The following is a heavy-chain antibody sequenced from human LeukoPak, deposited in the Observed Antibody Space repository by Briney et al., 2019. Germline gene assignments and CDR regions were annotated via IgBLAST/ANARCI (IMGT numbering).Heavy chain of an antibody. CDR3: AKDHGRRIRYCSSTSCPGDAFDI. V-gene: IGHV3-7*01. CDR1: GFTFRSYW. D-gene: IGHD2-2*01. J-gene: IGHJ3*02. Sequence: GGSLRLSCVASGFTFRSYWMTWVRQAPGKGLEWVANIKQEGIERSYVDSVKGRFTISRDDAKNSLYLQMNSLRAEDTAVYYCAKDHGRRIRYCSSTSCPGDAFDIWGQGTMVTVSS. CDR2: IKQEGIER.